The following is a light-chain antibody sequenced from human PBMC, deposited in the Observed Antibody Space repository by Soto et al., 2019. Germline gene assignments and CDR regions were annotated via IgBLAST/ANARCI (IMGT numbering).Light chain of an antibody. CDR2: EAT. J-gene: IGLJ1*01. Sequence: QSALTQPASVSGSPGQSITISCTGTSSDVGSYNFVSWFQQYPGKAPKLLIYEATKRPSGTPNRFSASKSGDTASLTISGLQAEDEAEYYCSSYAGSNTFVFGTGTKLTVL. V-gene: IGLV2-23*02. CDR1: SSDVGSYNF. CDR3: SSYAGSNTFV.